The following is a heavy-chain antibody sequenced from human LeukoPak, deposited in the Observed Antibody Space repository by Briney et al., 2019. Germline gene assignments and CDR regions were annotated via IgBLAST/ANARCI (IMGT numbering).Heavy chain of an antibody. D-gene: IGHD2-2*01. CDR1: VGSISSYY. CDR2: IYYSGST. V-gene: IGHV4-59*03. Sequence: SETLSLTCTVTVGSISSYYWSWLRQPPGKELEWIGYIYYSGSTNYNPSLMSRVTISLDTSKHQYSLTLTSVTAADPPPYYCPRAGKVEYQLLGYYYYYYMDVWGKGTTVTVSS. J-gene: IGHJ6*03. CDR3: PRAGKVEYQLLGYYYYYYMDV.